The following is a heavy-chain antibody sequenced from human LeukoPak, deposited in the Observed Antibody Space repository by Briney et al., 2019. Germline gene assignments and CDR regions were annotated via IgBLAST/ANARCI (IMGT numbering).Heavy chain of an antibody. CDR3: ARDSRRGYNYYYYMDV. Sequence: SETLSLTCTVSGGSISSYYWSWLRQPAAKGLEWIGRIYTSGSTNYNPSLKSRVTMSVDTSKNQFSLMLSSVAAADTAVYYCARDSRRGYNYYYYMDVWGKGTTVTVSS. J-gene: IGHJ6*03. CDR2: IYTSGST. V-gene: IGHV4-4*07. CDR1: GGSISSYY. D-gene: IGHD3-10*01.